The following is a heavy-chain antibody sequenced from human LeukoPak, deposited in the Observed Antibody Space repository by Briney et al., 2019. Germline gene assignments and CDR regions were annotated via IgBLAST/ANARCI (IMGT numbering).Heavy chain of an antibody. CDR1: GYTFTGYY. CDR3: ARGGGYNYYYYYMDV. V-gene: IGHV1-8*02. Sequence: GASVKVSCKASGYTFTGYYIHWVRQATGQGLEWMGWMNPNSGNTGYAQKFQGRVTMTRNTSISTAYMELSSLRSEDTAVYYCARGGGYNYYYYYMDVWGKGTTVTISS. D-gene: IGHD5-12*01. CDR2: MNPNSGNT. J-gene: IGHJ6*03.